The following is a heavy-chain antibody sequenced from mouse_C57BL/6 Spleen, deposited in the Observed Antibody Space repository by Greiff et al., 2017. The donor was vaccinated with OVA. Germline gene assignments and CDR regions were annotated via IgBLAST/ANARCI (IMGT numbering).Heavy chain of an antibody. CDR3: TTSDYYGSSNWYCDV. J-gene: IGHJ1*03. CDR1: GFNIKDYY. V-gene: IGHV14-1*01. D-gene: IGHD1-1*01. CDR2: IDPEDGDT. Sequence: LKQSGAELVRPGASVKLSCTASGFNIKDYYMHWVKQRPEQGLEWIGRIDPEDGDTEYAPKFQGQATMTADTSSNTAYLQLSSLTSEDTAVYYCTTSDYYGSSNWYCDVWGTGTTVTVSS.